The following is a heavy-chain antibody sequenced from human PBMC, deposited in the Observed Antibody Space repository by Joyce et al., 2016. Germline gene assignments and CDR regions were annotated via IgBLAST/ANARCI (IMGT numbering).Heavy chain of an antibody. D-gene: IGHD3-22*01. V-gene: IGHV3-53*01. CDR1: GFTVSGNY. CDR3: ARVYYDSSGYYDAFDI. Sequence: EVLLVESGGGLIQPGGSLRLSCAASGFTVSGNYMTWVRQAPGKGLEWVSVIYSACSTFYADSVKGRFTISRDNSKNTLYLQMNSLRAEDTAVYYCARVYYDSSGYYDAFDIWGQGTMVTVSS. J-gene: IGHJ3*02. CDR2: IYSACST.